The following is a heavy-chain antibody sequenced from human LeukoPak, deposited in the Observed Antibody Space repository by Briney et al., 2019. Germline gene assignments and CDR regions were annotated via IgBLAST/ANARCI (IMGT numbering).Heavy chain of an antibody. V-gene: IGHV3-13*04. J-gene: IGHJ4*02. CDR3: ARGASVPAAFDY. Sequence: GGSLRLSCAASGFTFSSYDMHWVRQATGKGVEWVSAIVTIGDTYYSGYVKGRFTISRENTKNSLYLQMNSLRAGDTAVYYCARGASVPAAFDYWGQGTLVTVSS. D-gene: IGHD2-2*01. CDR2: IVTIGDT. CDR1: GFTFSSYD.